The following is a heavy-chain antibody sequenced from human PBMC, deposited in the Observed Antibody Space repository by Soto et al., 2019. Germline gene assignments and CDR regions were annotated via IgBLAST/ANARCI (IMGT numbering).Heavy chain of an antibody. CDR1: CGSISSSSYY. Sequence: SETLSLTCTVSCGSISSSSYYWGWIRQPPGKGLEWIGSIYYSGSTYYNPSLKSRVTISVDTSKNQFSLKLSSVTAADTAVYYCARQYCSGGSCYFGRLENWFVPWGQGTLVTVSS. V-gene: IGHV4-39*01. D-gene: IGHD2-15*01. J-gene: IGHJ5*02. CDR3: ARQYCSGGSCYFGRLENWFVP. CDR2: IYYSGST.